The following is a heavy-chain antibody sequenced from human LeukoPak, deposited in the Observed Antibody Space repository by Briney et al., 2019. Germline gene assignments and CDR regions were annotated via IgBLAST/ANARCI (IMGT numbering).Heavy chain of an antibody. CDR3: ARGPRRVNGAEYFQH. CDR2: ISSSGSTI. CDR1: GFTFSDYY. V-gene: IGHV3-11*01. D-gene: IGHD1-14*01. Sequence: GGSLRPSCAASGFTFSDYYMSWIRQAPGKGLEWVSYISSSGSTIYYADSVKGRFTISRDNAKNSLYLQMNSLRAEDTAVYYCARGPRRVNGAEYFQHWGQGTLVTVSS. J-gene: IGHJ1*01.